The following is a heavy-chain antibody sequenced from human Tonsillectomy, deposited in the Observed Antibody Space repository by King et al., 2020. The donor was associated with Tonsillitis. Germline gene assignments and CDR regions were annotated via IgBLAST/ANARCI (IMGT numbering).Heavy chain of an antibody. CDR3: AKGIFGMITPFDY. J-gene: IGHJ4*02. D-gene: IGHD3-16*01. V-gene: IGHV3-9*01. CDR1: GFMFDDCA. CDR2: INWWGGSI. Sequence: VQLVESGGGLVHPGGSLRLSCAASGFMFDDCAMHWVRQAPGKGLEWVSGINWWGGSIGYTDSVKGRFTISRDNAKNSLYLQMNSLRAEDTALYYCAKGIFGMITPFDYWGQGTLVTVSS.